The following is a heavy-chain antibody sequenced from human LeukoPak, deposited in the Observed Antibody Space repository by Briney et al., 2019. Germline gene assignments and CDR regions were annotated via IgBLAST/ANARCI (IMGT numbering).Heavy chain of an antibody. Sequence: GASVKVSCKVSGYTLTELSMHWVRQAPGKGLGWMGGFDPEDGETIYAQKFQGRVTMTEDTSTDTAYMELSSLRSEDTAVYYCARGAIIAAARTWDYYYYYYMDVWGKGTTVTVSS. CDR1: GYTLTELS. CDR3: ARGAIIAAARTWDYYYYYYMDV. J-gene: IGHJ6*03. CDR2: FDPEDGET. V-gene: IGHV1-24*01. D-gene: IGHD6-13*01.